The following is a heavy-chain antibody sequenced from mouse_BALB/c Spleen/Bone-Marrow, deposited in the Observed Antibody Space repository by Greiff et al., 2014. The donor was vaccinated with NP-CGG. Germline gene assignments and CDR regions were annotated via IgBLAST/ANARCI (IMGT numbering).Heavy chain of an antibody. CDR1: GYIFTSYW. D-gene: IGHD2-10*02. J-gene: IGHJ4*01. CDR2: IYPGTGTT. CDR3: AREYGNYNYALDY. Sequence: VQLQQSGAELVRPGASVKLSCTTSGYIFTSYWIHWVKQRSGQGLEWIARIYPGTGTTFYNEKFKGKATLTADQSSSTAYLQLSSLKSEDSAVYFCAREYGNYNYALDYWGQGTSVTSPQ. V-gene: IGHV1S132*01.